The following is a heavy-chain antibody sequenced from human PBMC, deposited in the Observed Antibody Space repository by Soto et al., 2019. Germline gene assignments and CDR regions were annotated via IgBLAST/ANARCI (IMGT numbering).Heavy chain of an antibody. CDR2: IRSKSNSYAT. CDR3: TRGYGDYVRDY. J-gene: IGHJ4*02. V-gene: IGHV3-73*01. Sequence: EVQLVESGGGLVQPGGSLKLSCAVSGFTFSGSAMHWVRQASGKGLGWVGRIRSKSNSYATAYAASVKGRFTISRDDSKNTAYLQMNGLKTEDTAVYYCTRGYGDYVRDYWGQGTLVTVSS. D-gene: IGHD4-17*01. CDR1: GFTFSGSA.